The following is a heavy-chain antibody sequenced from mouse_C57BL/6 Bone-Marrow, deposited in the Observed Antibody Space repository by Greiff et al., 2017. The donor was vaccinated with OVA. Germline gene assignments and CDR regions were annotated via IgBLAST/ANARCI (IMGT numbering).Heavy chain of an antibody. J-gene: IGHJ3*01. D-gene: IGHD1-1*01. Sequence: EVMLVESGGDLVKPGGSLKLSCAASGFTFSSYGMSWVRQTPDKRLEWVATISSGGRYTYYPDSVKGRFTISRDNAKNTLYLQMSSLKSEDTAMYYCARHDYGSEGFAYWGQGTLVTVSA. V-gene: IGHV5-6*01. CDR2: ISSGGRYT. CDR3: ARHDYGSEGFAY. CDR1: GFTFSSYG.